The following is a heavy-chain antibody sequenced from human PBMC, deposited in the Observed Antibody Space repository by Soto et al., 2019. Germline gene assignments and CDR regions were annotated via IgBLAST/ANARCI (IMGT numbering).Heavy chain of an antibody. CDR2: ISSSSSYI. V-gene: IGHV3-21*01. D-gene: IGHD4-17*01. Sequence: GGSLRLSCAASGFTFSSYSMNWVRQAPGKGLEWVSSISSSSSYIYYADSVKGRFTISRDNAKNSLYLQMNSLRAEDTAVYYCARPMGGDYIFDIWGQGTMVTVSS. J-gene: IGHJ3*02. CDR3: ARPMGGDYIFDI. CDR1: GFTFSSYS.